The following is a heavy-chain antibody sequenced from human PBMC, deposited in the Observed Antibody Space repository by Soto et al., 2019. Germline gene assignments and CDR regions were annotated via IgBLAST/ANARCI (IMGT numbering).Heavy chain of an antibody. CDR1: GGSISNVGYY. CDR2: IYYSGST. V-gene: IGHV4-30-4*01. Sequence: SVTLPLTCTVSGGSISNVGYYWSWIRQPPGKGLEWIGYIYYSGSTYYNPSLKSRVTISVDTSKNQFSLNLSSVTAADTAMYYCARAGVATIYPGNNWFDPWGQGTLVTVSS. J-gene: IGHJ5*02. D-gene: IGHD5-12*01. CDR3: ARAGVATIYPGNNWFDP.